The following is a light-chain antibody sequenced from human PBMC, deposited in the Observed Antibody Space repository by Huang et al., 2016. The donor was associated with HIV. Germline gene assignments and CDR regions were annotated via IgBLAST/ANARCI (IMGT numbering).Light chain of an antibody. Sequence: IQLTQSPSSLSASVGDRVTITCRASQGISSYLAWYQQKPGKAPKLLIYAASTLQSGVPSRFSGSGSGTDCTLTISSLQPEDFATYHCQQLNSYPPTFGQGTKVEIK. CDR1: QGISSY. V-gene: IGKV1-9*01. CDR2: AAS. J-gene: IGKJ1*01. CDR3: QQLNSYPPT.